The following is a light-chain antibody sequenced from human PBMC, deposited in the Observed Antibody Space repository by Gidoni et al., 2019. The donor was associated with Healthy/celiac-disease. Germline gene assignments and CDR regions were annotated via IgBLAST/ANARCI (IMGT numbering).Light chain of an antibody. Sequence: QLVLTHSPSASASLGAPVKLTCTLSSGHTSYAIAWHQQQPEKGPRYLMKINSDGSPSKGDGIPDRFSGSSSGAERYLTISSLQSEDEADYYCQTWGTGIRVFGGGTKLTVL. CDR1: SGHTSYA. V-gene: IGLV4-69*01. CDR2: INSDGSP. CDR3: QTWGTGIRV. J-gene: IGLJ3*02.